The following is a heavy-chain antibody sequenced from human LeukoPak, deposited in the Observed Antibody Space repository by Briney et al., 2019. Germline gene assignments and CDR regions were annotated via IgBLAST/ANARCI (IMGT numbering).Heavy chain of an antibody. V-gene: IGHV4-34*01. CDR2: INHSGST. D-gene: IGHD2-15*01. CDR1: GGSFSGYY. Sequence: SETLSLTCAVYGGSFSGYYWSWIRQPPGKGREWIGEINHSGSTNYNPSLKSRVTISVDTSKNQFSLKLSSVTAADTAVYYCAGPKRYCSGGSCYPRSYYYYGMDVWGQGTTVTVSS. J-gene: IGHJ6*02. CDR3: AGPKRYCSGGSCYPRSYYYYGMDV.